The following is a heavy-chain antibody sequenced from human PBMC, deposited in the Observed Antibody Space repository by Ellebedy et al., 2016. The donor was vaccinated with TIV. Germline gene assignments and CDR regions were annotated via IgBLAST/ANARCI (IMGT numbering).Heavy chain of an antibody. CDR2: ISGSGGST. J-gene: IGHJ4*02. D-gene: IGHD5-12*01. CDR3: AKASYSGYDLNYFDF. Sequence: GGSLRLSCAASGFTFSNYAMSWVRQAPGKGLEWVSAISGSGGSTYYADSVKGRFTISRDNSKNTLYLQMNSLRAEDTAVYYCAKASYSGYDLNYFDFWGQGTLVTVSS. V-gene: IGHV3-23*01. CDR1: GFTFSNYA.